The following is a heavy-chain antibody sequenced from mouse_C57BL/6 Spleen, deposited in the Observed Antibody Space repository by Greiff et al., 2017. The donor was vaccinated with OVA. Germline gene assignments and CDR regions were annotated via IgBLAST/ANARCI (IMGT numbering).Heavy chain of an antibody. V-gene: IGHV5-6*01. CDR2: ISSGGSYP. CDR1: GFTFSSYG. J-gene: IGHJ1*03. CDR3: ARHPSITTVVATRYFDV. D-gene: IGHD1-1*01. Sequence: VQLVESGGDLVKPGGSLKLSCAASGFTFSSYGMSWVRQTPDTRLEWVATISSGGSYPYYPDSVKGRFTISRDNAKNTLYLQMSSLKSEDTAMYYCARHPSITTVVATRYFDVWGTGTTVTVSS.